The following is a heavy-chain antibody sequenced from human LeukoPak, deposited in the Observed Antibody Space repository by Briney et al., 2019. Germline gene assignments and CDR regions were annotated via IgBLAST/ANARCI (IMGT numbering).Heavy chain of an antibody. Sequence: SVKVSCKASGGTFSSYAISWVRQAPGQGLEWMGRIIPILGIANYAQKFQGRVTITADKSTSTAYMELSSLRSEDTAVYYCASLDSSSSYRGVFDYWGQGTLVTVSS. CDR3: ASLDSSSSYRGVFDY. CDR1: GGTFSSYA. J-gene: IGHJ4*02. CDR2: IIPILGIA. V-gene: IGHV1-69*04. D-gene: IGHD6-13*01.